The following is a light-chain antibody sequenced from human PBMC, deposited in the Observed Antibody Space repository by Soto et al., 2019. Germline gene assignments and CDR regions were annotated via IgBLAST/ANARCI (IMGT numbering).Light chain of an antibody. Sequence: QSALTQPASVSGSPGQSITISCTGTSSDVGSYNYVSWYQHHPGKAPRLMIYASSNWPSGVSHRFSGSRSGNTASLTISGLQAEDEADYYCSSYTSGSTLYVFGTGTKLTVL. J-gene: IGLJ1*01. CDR3: SSYTSGSTLYV. CDR1: SSDVGSYNY. V-gene: IGLV2-14*01. CDR2: ASS.